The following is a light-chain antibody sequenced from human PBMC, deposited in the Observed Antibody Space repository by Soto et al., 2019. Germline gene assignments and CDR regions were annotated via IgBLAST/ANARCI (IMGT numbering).Light chain of an antibody. CDR2: AAS. Sequence: DIQLTQSPSSLSASVGYRATITCRASQSITNYLTWYQQKPGKAPQLLIYAASTLQRGVPSRFSGSGSGTEFTFTISSLQPEDFATYFCQQTYITPRTFGQGTKVEVK. CDR1: QSITNY. V-gene: IGKV1-39*01. J-gene: IGKJ1*01. CDR3: QQTYITPRT.